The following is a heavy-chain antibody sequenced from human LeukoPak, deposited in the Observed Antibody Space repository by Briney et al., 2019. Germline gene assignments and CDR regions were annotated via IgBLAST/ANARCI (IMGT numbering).Heavy chain of an antibody. D-gene: IGHD1/OR15-1a*01. J-gene: IGHJ4*02. Sequence: QPGRSLRLSCAASGFTFSSYAMHWVRQAPGKGLEWVAVISYDGSNKYYADSVKGRFTISRDNSKNTLYLQMNSLRVEDTAVYYCARDPGTGFDYWGQGTLVTVSS. CDR2: ISYDGSNK. CDR3: ARDPGTGFDY. V-gene: IGHV3-30-3*01. CDR1: GFTFSSYA.